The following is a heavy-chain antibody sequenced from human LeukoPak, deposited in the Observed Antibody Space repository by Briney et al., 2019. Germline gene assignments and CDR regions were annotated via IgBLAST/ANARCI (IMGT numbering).Heavy chain of an antibody. J-gene: IGHJ6*03. V-gene: IGHV4-59*11. CDR1: GGSITSHY. D-gene: IGHD2-15*01. CDR3: AGDAIDGGYYMDV. CDR2: MYYSGFS. Sequence: SETLSLTCTVSGGSITSHYWSWIRQPPGKGLEWVGYMYYSGFSNYNPTLKSRVTISIDTTKNHFSLKLSSVTAGDTAADYWAGDAIDGGYYMDVWGRGTTVTVSS.